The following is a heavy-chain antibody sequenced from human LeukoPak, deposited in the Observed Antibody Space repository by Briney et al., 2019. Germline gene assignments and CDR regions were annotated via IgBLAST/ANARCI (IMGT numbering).Heavy chain of an antibody. J-gene: IGHJ4*02. D-gene: IGHD4-17*01. V-gene: IGHV3-30*02. CDR3: AKDFYGDYSGSCFDY. CDR2: IRYEGSNK. Sequence: PGGSLRLSCAASGFTFSSYGMHWVRQAPGKGLEWVAFIRYEGSNKYYADSVKGRFTISRDNSKNTLYLQMNSLRAEDTAVYYCAKDFYGDYSGSCFDYWGQGTLVTVSS. CDR1: GFTFSSYG.